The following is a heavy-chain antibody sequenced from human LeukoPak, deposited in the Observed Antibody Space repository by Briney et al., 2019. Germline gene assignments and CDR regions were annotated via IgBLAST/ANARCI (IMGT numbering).Heavy chain of an antibody. CDR2: ISSSGSTI. D-gene: IGHD6-19*01. CDR3: ARDRIYSSGWYGYFGY. Sequence: PGGSLRLSCAASGFTFSSYEMNWVRQAPGKGLEWVSYISSSGSTIYYADSVKGRFTISRDNAKNSLYLQMNSLRAEDTAVYYCARDRIYSSGWYGYFGYWGQGTLVTVSS. J-gene: IGHJ4*02. CDR1: GFTFSSYE. V-gene: IGHV3-48*03.